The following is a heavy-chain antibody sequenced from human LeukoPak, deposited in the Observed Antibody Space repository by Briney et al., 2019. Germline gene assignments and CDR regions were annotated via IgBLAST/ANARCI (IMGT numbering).Heavy chain of an antibody. D-gene: IGHD7-27*01. Sequence: ASVKVSCKASGYTFTSYYMRWVRQAPGQGLEYMGIINPGGGSTTYAQKFQGRVTMTRDTSTSTVYMELSSLRSEDTAVYYCARDLVWGYYFDYWGQGTLVTVSS. CDR3: ARDLVWGYYFDY. J-gene: IGHJ4*02. CDR1: GYTFTSYY. CDR2: INPGGGST. V-gene: IGHV1-46*01.